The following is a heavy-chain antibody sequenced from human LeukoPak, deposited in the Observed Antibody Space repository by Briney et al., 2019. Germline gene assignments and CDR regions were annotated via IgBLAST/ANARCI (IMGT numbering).Heavy chain of an antibody. J-gene: IGHJ6*03. D-gene: IGHD3-10*01. CDR3: AIRYGSGEKYYYYYNMDV. CDR2: MNPNSGNT. Sequence: GSVKVSCKASGYTFTSYDINWVRQATGQGLEWMGGMNPNSGNTGYAQKFQGRVTMTRNTSIRTAYMELSRLRSEDTAVYYCAIRYGSGEKYYYYYNMDVWGKGTTVTVSS. V-gene: IGHV1-8*01. CDR1: GYTFTSYD.